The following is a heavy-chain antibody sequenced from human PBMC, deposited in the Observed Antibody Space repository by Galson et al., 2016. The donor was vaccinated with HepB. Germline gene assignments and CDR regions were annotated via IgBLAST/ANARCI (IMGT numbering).Heavy chain of an antibody. J-gene: IGHJ4*02. CDR2: INHRGGI. CDR3: HWRRTRPRGDFDY. CDR1: GDSLSDYY. D-gene: IGHD6-6*01. V-gene: IGHV4-34*01. Sequence: SETLSLTCAIYGDSLSDYYLSWIRQAPGRGLAWIGEINHRGGIDYSPSLNSRVTISLDTSKKQFSLNLRSVTAADTAAYFCHWRRTRPRGDFDYWGQGALVTVSS.